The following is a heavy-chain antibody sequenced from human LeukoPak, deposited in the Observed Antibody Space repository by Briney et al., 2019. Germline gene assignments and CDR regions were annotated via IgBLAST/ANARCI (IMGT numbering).Heavy chain of an antibody. D-gene: IGHD3-22*01. Sequence: SVKVSCKASGGTFSNYAINWVRQAPGQGLEWMGGIIPIFGTANYAQKFQGRVTITADKSTSTVYMELNSLKSEDTAVYHCARGWDYDSGGRPTAYVYWGQGTLVTVSS. CDR2: IIPIFGTA. J-gene: IGHJ4*02. V-gene: IGHV1-69*06. CDR3: ARGWDYDSGGRPTAYVY. CDR1: GGTFSNYA.